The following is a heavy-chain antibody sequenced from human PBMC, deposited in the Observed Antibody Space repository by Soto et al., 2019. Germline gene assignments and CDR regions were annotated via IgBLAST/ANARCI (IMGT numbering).Heavy chain of an antibody. CDR1: GGTFSSYA. J-gene: IGHJ4*02. CDR3: ARGYYYDSSGYYAPDY. D-gene: IGHD3-22*01. CDR2: IIPIFGTA. Sequence: GASVKVSCKASGGTFSSYAISWVRQAPGQGLEWMGGIIPIFGTANYAQKFQGRVTITADESTSTAYMELSSLRSEDTAVYYCARGYYYDSSGYYAPDYWGQGTLVTVSS. V-gene: IGHV1-69*13.